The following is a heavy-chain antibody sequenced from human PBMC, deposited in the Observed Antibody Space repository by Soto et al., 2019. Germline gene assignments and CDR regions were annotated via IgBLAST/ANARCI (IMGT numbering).Heavy chain of an antibody. D-gene: IGHD5-12*01. V-gene: IGHV1-8*02. CDR2: MNPNSGNR. CDR1: GYTFMSYD. CDR3: ARDPDILNAFDI. J-gene: IGHJ3*02. Sequence: GASVKVSCKASGYTFMSYDINWVRQATGQGLEWMGWMNPNSGNRGYAQKFQGRVTMTRNTSISTVYMELSSLRSEDTAVYYCARDPDILNAFDIWGSGTMVTVSS.